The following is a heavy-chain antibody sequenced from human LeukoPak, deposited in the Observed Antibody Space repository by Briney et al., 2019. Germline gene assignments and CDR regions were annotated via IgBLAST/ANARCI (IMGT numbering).Heavy chain of an antibody. V-gene: IGHV4-38-2*02. Sequence: SETLSLTCTVSGGSISHYYWGWIRQPPGKGLEWIGSIYHSGSTYYSPSLKSRVTISVDTSKNQFSLKLSSVTAADTAVFYCARVRYYYYMDVWGKGTTVTVSS. CDR3: ARVRYYYYMDV. CDR1: GGSISHYY. J-gene: IGHJ6*03. CDR2: IYHSGST.